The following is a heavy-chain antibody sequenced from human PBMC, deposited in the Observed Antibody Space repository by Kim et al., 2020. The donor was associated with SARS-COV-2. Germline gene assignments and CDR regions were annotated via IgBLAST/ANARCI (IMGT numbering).Heavy chain of an antibody. Sequence: GGSLRLSCAVSGFNFSYYAMHWVRQAPGKGLEWVAVLSFDGINKIYGDSVRGRFTISRDSSKKTLYLQMNSLRAEDTAVYYCARGPSLWGQGTLVTVSS. CDR1: GFNFSYYA. CDR2: LSFDGINK. CDR3: ARGPSL. V-gene: IGHV3-30-3*01. J-gene: IGHJ4*02.